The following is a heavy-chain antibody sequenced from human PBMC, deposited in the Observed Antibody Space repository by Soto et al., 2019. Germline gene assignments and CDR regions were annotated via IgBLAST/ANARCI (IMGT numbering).Heavy chain of an antibody. CDR3: ARDYSCSYFDF. CDR1: GYTFTGYY. J-gene: IGHJ4*02. Sequence: ASVKVSCKASGYTFTGYYMHWVRQAPGQGLEWMGWINPNSCGTNYAQKFQGWVTMTRDTSISTAYMELSRLRSDYTAVYYCARDYSCSYFDFWGQGTLVTVSS. CDR2: INPNSCGT. D-gene: IGHD6-6*01. V-gene: IGHV1-2*04.